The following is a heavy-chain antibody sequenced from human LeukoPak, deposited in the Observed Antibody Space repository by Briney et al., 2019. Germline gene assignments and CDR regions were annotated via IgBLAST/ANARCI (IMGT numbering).Heavy chain of an antibody. V-gene: IGHV4-59*05. Sequence: PSETLSLTCTVSGGSISTYYWSWIRQPPGKGLEWIGSIYYSGSTYYNPSLKSRVTISVDTSKNQFSLKLSSVTAADTAVYYCARLHSIAARPFDYWGQGTLVTVSS. CDR1: GGSISTYY. CDR3: ARLHSIAARPFDY. J-gene: IGHJ4*02. CDR2: IYYSGST. D-gene: IGHD6-6*01.